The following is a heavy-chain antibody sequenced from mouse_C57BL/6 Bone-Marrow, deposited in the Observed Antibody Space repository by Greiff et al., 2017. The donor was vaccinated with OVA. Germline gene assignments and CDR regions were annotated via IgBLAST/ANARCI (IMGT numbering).Heavy chain of an antibody. CDR2: INPYNGGT. D-gene: IGHD1-1*01. Sequence: EVKVVESGPVLVKPGASVKMSCKASGYTFTDYYMNWVKQSHGKSLEWIGVINPYNGGTSYNQKFKGKATLTVDKSSSTAYMELNSLTSEDSAVYYCAREYYVWFAYWGQGTLVTVSA. CDR1: GYTFTDYY. CDR3: AREYYVWFAY. J-gene: IGHJ3*01. V-gene: IGHV1-19*01.